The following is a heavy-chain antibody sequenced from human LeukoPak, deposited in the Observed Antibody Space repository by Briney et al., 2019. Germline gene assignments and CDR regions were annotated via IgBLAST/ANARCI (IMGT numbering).Heavy chain of an antibody. J-gene: IGHJ4*02. Sequence: PSGSLTLSCAASGFTFSNYGMHWVRQAPGQGLEWVAVISYDGSNKYSAYSVKGRFTISRDNSKNTLYLQMNSLRAEDTAVYYCVEGQPGGTQLPSWAPYYFAYWGQGNLVTVSS. CDR2: ISYDGSNK. CDR1: GFTFSNYG. D-gene: IGHD5-18*01. CDR3: VEGQPGGTQLPSWAPYYFAY. V-gene: IGHV3-30*18.